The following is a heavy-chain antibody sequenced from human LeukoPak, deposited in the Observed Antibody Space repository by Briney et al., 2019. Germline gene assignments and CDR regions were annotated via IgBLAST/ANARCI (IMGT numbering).Heavy chain of an antibody. J-gene: IGHJ4*02. CDR2: ISAYNGNT. CDR3: ARDPTPYYCGSGSYYMPHYYFDY. CDR1: GYTFTSYG. V-gene: IGHV1-18*01. Sequence: ASVKVSCKASGYTFTSYGISWVRQAPGQGLEWMGWISAYNGNTNYAQKLQGRVTMTTDTSTSTAYMELRSLRSDDTAVYYCARDPTPYYCGSGSYYMPHYYFDYWGQGTLVTVSS. D-gene: IGHD3-10*01.